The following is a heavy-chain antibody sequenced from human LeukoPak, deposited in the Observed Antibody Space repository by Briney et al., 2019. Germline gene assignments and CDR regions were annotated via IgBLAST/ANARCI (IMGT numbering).Heavy chain of an antibody. J-gene: IGHJ4*02. CDR1: GGSISSGGYS. V-gene: IGHV4-30-4*07. CDR3: ARGKGGRITMVRGVIVHFDY. CDR2: IYYSGST. D-gene: IGHD3-10*01. Sequence: PSETLSLTCAVSGGSISSGGYSWSWIRQPPGKGLEWIGYIYYSGSTYYNPSLKSRVTISVDTSKNQFSLKLSSVTAADTAVYYCARGKGGRITMVRGVIVHFDYWGQGTLVTVSS.